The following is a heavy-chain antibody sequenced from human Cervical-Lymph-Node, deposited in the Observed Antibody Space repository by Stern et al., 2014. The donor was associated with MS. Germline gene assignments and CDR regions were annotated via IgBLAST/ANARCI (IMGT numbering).Heavy chain of an antibody. J-gene: IGHJ5*01. CDR1: GFTVSRAY. CDR3: AREIAGRRLDS. Sequence: EVQLVESGGTLVQPGGSLRLSCEASGFTVSRAYMAWVRQVPGTGLEWVSKIAVVSKTHYADSLKGRFTISRANSNNMVYLQMSNLRVGDTGVYYCAREIAGRRLDSWGRGTLVAVSS. CDR2: IAVVSKT. V-gene: IGHV3-66*01. D-gene: IGHD6-6*01.